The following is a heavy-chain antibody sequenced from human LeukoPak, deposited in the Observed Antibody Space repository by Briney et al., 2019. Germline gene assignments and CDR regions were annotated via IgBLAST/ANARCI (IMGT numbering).Heavy chain of an antibody. V-gene: IGHV3-48*03. CDR3: ARGGMMTMYY. CDR2: ISNSGNTK. D-gene: IGHD3-16*01. CDR1: GFTFSSYE. J-gene: IGHJ4*02. Sequence: QPGGSLRLSCAASGFTFSSYEMNWVRQAPGKGLERISYISNSGNTKHYADSVKGRFTISRDNAKNSLYLQMNSLRAEDTAVYYCARGGMMTMYYWGQGTLVTVPS.